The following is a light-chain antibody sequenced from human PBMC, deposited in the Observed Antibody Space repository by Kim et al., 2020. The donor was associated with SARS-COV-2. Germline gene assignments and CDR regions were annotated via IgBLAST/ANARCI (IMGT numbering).Light chain of an antibody. CDR2: DVS. CDR1: SSDVGGYNY. V-gene: IGLV2-14*03. CDR3: SSYTTSNTLHVV. Sequence: QSALTQPASVSVSPGQSITISCTGTSSDVGGYNYVSWYQQPPGKAPKLMIYDVSIRPSGVSNRFSGSKSGNTASLTISGLQGEDEGDYYCSSYTTSNTLHVVFGGGTQLTVL. J-gene: IGLJ2*01.